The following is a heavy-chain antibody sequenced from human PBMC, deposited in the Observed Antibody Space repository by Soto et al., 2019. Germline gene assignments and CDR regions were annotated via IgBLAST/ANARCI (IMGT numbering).Heavy chain of an antibody. CDR3: ARSLLKVILPLGY. CDR1: GYTFSGYY. D-gene: IGHD3-3*02. Sequence: QVQLVQSGAEVKKPGASVKVSCKASGYTFSGYYMHWVRQAPGQGLEWMGWINTLSGDTSFPQKFQGRLAMTRDTSIDTAVMEVSRLTSDDTAIYYCARSLLKVILPLGYWGQGTLVSVSS. J-gene: IGHJ4*02. V-gene: IGHV1-2*02. CDR2: INTLSGDT.